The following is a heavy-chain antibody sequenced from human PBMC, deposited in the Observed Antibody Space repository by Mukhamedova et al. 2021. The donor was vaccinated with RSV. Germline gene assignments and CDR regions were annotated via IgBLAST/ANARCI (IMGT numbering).Heavy chain of an antibody. V-gene: IGHV3-21*06. CDR2: VSNSGYI. Sequence: GKGLECVSSVSNSGYIYYADSVQGRFTISRDDAKNSLSLQMNSLRAEDTGVYFCVRDGYFMGENDAFDIWGQGTMVTVSS. CDR3: VRDGYFMGENDAFDI. D-gene: IGHD3-16*01. J-gene: IGHJ3*02.